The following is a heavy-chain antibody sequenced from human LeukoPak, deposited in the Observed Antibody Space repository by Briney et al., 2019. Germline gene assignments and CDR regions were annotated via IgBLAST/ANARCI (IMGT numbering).Heavy chain of an antibody. Sequence: ASMKVSCKASGYTFTSHFMHWVRQAPGQGLEWMGIINPRGGSTSYTQKFQGRVTMTRDTSTSTVYMELSSLRSEDTPVYYCARVKSYYYDTSDKDAFDIWGQGTMVTVSS. CDR3: ARVKSYYYDTSDKDAFDI. CDR2: INPRGGST. CDR1: GYTFTSHF. V-gene: IGHV1-46*01. D-gene: IGHD3-22*01. J-gene: IGHJ3*02.